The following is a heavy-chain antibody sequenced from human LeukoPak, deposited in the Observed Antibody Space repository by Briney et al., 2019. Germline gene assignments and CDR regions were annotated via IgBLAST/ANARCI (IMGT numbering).Heavy chain of an antibody. CDR2: ISYDGSNK. D-gene: IGHD4-17*01. J-gene: IGHJ4*02. CDR3: AKDIEYGDYTFDY. CDR1: GFTFSSYG. V-gene: IGHV3-30*18. Sequence: GGSLRLSCAASGFTFSSYGMHWVRQAPGKGLEWVAVISYDGSNKYYADSVKGRFTISRDNSKNTLYLQMNSLRAEDTAVYYCAKDIEYGDYTFDYWGQGTLVTVSS.